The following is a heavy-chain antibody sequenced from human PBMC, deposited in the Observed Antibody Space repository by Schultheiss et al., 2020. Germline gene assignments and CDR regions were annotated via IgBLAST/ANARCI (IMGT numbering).Heavy chain of an antibody. CDR2: INPNSGGT. CDR3: ARDRGATIYFSPRRGYYGMDV. Sequence: ASVKVPCKASGYTFTGYYMHWVRQAPGQGLEWMGWINPNSGGTNYAQKFQGWVTMTRDTSISTAYMELSRLRSDDTAVYYCARDRGATIYFSPRRGYYGMDVWGQGTTVNVSS. D-gene: IGHD5-12*01. CDR1: GYTFTGYY. V-gene: IGHV1-2*04. J-gene: IGHJ6*02.